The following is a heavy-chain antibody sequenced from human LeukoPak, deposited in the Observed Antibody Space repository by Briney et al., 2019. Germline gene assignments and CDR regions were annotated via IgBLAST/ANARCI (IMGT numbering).Heavy chain of an antibody. CDR1: GFTFNNYA. V-gene: IGHV3-23*01. Sequence: GASLRLSCAASGFTFNNYAMSWVRQAPGKGLEWVSSISGSGVSTYYADSVKGRFTISRDNSRNTLYLQMNSLSAEDTAIYYCAKAPLELWLVHVDVWGQGTMVTVSS. J-gene: IGHJ6*02. CDR3: AKAPLELWLVHVDV. CDR2: ISGSGVST. D-gene: IGHD6-19*01.